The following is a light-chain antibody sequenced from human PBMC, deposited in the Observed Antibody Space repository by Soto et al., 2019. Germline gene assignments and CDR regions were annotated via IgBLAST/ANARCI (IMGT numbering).Light chain of an antibody. J-gene: IGLJ2*01. V-gene: IGLV7-46*01. CDR3: LLYYRDAVE. Sequence: QAVVTQESSLTVAPGGTVTLTCCSSTGAVTSGHYPHWLQQKPGQAPMTLIYDTSNKHSCTPSRFSGSLLGGKAALTLSGAQAEAEADYCCLLYYRDAVEFGGGTKLTVL. CDR2: DTS. CDR1: TGAVTSGHY.